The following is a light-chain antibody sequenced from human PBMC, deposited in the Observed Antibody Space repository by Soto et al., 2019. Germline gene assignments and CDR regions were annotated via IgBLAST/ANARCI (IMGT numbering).Light chain of an antibody. J-gene: IGLJ1*01. CDR1: SSDVGAYNY. Sequence: LTHPASVSGSPGQSITISCTGTSSDVGAYNYVSWYQQHPGKAPKLMICDVSDRPSGVSTRFSGSKSGNTASLTISGLQAEDEADYYCSSYTSGSTPWVFGTGTKVTVL. CDR2: DVS. V-gene: IGLV2-14*01. CDR3: SSYTSGSTPWV.